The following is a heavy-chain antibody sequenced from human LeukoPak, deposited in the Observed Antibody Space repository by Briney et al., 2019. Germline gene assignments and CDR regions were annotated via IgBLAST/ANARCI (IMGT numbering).Heavy chain of an antibody. CDR1: GYTLTELS. CDR3: ATDLGLSREYVDTAIGNQGFDY. J-gene: IGHJ4*02. CDR2: FDPEDGET. D-gene: IGHD5-18*01. V-gene: IGHV1-24*01. Sequence: ASVKVSCKVSGYTLTELSMHWVRQAPGKGLEWVGGFDPEDGETIYAQKFQGRVTMTEDTSTDTAYMELSSLRSEDTAVYYCATDLGLSREYVDTAIGNQGFDYWGQGTLVTVSS.